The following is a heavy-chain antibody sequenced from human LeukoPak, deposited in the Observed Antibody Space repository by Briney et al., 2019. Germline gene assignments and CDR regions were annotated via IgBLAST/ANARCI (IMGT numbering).Heavy chain of an antibody. Sequence: ASVKVSCKASGGTFSSYAISWVRQAPGQGLEWMGGIIPIFGTGNYAQKFQGGVTITADKSTSTAYMELSSLRSEDTAVYYCARVRVRRWDFDPWGQGTLVTVSS. V-gene: IGHV1-69*06. CDR1: GGTFSSYA. CDR3: ARVRVRRWDFDP. D-gene: IGHD4-23*01. CDR2: IIPIFGTG. J-gene: IGHJ5*02.